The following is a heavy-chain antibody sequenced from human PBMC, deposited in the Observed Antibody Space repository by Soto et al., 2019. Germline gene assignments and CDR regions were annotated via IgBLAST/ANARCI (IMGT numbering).Heavy chain of an antibody. CDR2: ISGGGEST. D-gene: IGHD3-22*01. Sequence: QAGGSLRLSCAASGFPFSSFAMGWVRQAPGKGLQWVSGISGGGESTYYAESVKGRFTISRDSSKNTLYLEMNNVRAEDTAMYYCAKDRGSTFIVVLIGHFDSWGQGTLVTVSS. J-gene: IGHJ4*02. CDR3: AKDRGSTFIVVLIGHFDS. CDR1: GFPFSSFA. V-gene: IGHV3-23*01.